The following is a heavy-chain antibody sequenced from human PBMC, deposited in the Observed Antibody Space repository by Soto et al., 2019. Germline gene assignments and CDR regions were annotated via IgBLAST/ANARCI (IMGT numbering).Heavy chain of an antibody. CDR2: IYYSGST. CDR1: GGSISSGGYY. V-gene: IGHV4-31*03. J-gene: IGHJ4*02. Sequence: SETLSLTCTVSGGSISSGGYYWSWIRQHPGKGLEWIGYIYYSGSTYYNPSLKSRVTISVDTSKNQFSLKLSSVTAADTAVYYCARRGHNYYDSSGYWNFDYWGQGTLVTVSS. D-gene: IGHD3-22*01. CDR3: ARRGHNYYDSSGYWNFDY.